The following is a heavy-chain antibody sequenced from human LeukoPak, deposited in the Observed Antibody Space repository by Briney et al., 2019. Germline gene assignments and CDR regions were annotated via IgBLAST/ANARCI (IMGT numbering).Heavy chain of an antibody. V-gene: IGHV3-15*01. CDR3: TTDRSFSGSIDY. D-gene: IGHD6-6*01. CDR1: GFTFSNAW. CDR2: IKSKTDGGTT. Sequence: PGGSLRLSCAASGFTFSNAWMSWVRQAPGKGLEWVGRIKSKTDGGTTDYAAPVKGRFTISRDDSKNTLYLQMNSLKTEDTAVYYCTTDRSFSGSIDYWGQGTLVTVSS. J-gene: IGHJ4*02.